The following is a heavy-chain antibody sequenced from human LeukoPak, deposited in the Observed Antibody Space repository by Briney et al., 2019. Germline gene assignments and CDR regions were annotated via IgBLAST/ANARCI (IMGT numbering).Heavy chain of an antibody. J-gene: IGHJ6*02. CDR2: ISYDGRNK. CDR1: GVNVSSHA. Sequence: PGRSLRLSCAASGVNVSSHAMHWVRQAPGKGLEWVAVISYDGRNKYYADSVKGRFTISRDNAKNSLYLQMNSLRAEDTAVYYCARGGPGYIRGMDVWGQGTTVTVSS. D-gene: IGHD5-18*01. V-gene: IGHV3-30*04. CDR3: ARGGPGYIRGMDV.